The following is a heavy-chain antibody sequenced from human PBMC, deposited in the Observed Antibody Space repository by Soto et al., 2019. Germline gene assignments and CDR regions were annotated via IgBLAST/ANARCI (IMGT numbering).Heavy chain of an antibody. CDR3: ARDLPGQRAQRRGFDP. CDR1: GYTFTSYD. V-gene: IGHV1-8*01. Sequence: QVQLVQSGAEVKKPGASVKVSCKASGYTFTSYDINWVRQATGQGLEWMGWMNPNSGNTGYAQKFQGRVTMTRNTSISTAYMELSSLRSEDTAVYYCARDLPGQRAQRRGFDPWGQGTLVTVSS. D-gene: IGHD7-27*01. CDR2: MNPNSGNT. J-gene: IGHJ5*02.